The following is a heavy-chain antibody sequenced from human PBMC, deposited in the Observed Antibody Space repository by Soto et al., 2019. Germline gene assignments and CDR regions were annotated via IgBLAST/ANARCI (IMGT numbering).Heavy chain of an antibody. J-gene: IGHJ4*02. CDR3: ARHGLN. CDR1: GVSISNSSYY. V-gene: IGHV4-39*01. CDR2: IYYSGIT. Sequence: PSETLSLTCTVSGVSISNSSYYWGWIRRPPGKGLEWIGTIYYSGITYYNPSLKSRVTISVDTSKNQFSLKLTSVTAADTAVYYCARHGLNWGQGTLVTVSS.